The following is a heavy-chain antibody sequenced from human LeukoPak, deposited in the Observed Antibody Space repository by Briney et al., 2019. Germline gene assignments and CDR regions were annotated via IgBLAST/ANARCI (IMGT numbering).Heavy chain of an antibody. CDR2: IRSKGNNYAT. J-gene: IGHJ4*02. CDR3: TRPLRGGSFDY. CDR1: GFTFSDSA. D-gene: IGHD1-26*01. V-gene: IGHV3-73*01. Sequence: GGSLRLSCVASGFTFSDSALHWVRQASGKGLEWVGRIRSKGNNYATTYAASVKGRFIISRDDSKSTAYLQMNSLKAEDTAVYYRTRPLRGGSFDYWGQGTLVTVSS.